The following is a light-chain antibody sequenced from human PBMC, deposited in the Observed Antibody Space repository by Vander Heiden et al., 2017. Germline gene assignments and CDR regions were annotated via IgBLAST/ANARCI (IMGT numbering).Light chain of an antibody. CDR1: QSISGS. CDR2: EVS. CDR3: QQYYREDT. J-gene: IGKJ3*01. Sequence: DIQMTQSPSTQSASIGDRVTITCRASQSISGSLAWYQQKPGKVPKVLISEVSSLETGVPSRFSGSGSGTDFSLTISSLQPDDFATYYCQQYYREDTFGHGTKVDVK. V-gene: IGKV1-5*03.